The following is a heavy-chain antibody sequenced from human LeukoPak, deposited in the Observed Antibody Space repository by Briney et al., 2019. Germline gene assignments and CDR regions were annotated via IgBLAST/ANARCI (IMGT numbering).Heavy chain of an antibody. D-gene: IGHD3-22*01. CDR2: ISGSGGST. V-gene: IGHV3-23*01. CDR1: GSTFSSYA. CDR3: AKRDSSGYSDY. J-gene: IGHJ4*02. Sequence: GGSLRLSRAASGSTFSSYAMSWVRQAPGKGLEWVSAISGSGGSTYYADSVKGRFTISRDNSKNTLYLQMNSLRAEDTAVYYCAKRDSSGYSDYWGQGTLVTVSS.